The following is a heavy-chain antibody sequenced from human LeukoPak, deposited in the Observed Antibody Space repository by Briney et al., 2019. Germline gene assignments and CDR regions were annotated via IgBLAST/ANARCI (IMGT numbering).Heavy chain of an antibody. CDR2: IYTSGTT. D-gene: IGHD1-26*01. V-gene: IGHV4-4*07. J-gene: IGHJ4*02. CDR3: ARQDSKVGAYTGPYYFDY. Sequence: SETLSLTCTVSGGSISGYYWSWIRQPAGKGLEWIGRIYTSGTTHDNPSLKSRVTMSVDTSKNQVSLRVSSVTAADAAVYYCARQDSKVGAYTGPYYFDYWGQGTLVTVSS. CDR1: GGSISGYY.